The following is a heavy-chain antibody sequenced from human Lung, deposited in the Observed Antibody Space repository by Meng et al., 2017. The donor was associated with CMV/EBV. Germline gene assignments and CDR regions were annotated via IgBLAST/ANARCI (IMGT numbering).Heavy chain of an antibody. CDR1: GYTFSYYD. Sequence: ASVKVSCKASGYTFSYYDIIWVRQASGQGLEWVGGMNPNRGNTAYAQKFQGRVTMTRDTSTSIAYMELSSLRSGDTAVYYCARGQVQCSTINCHDYRFPVMDVWGQGXTVTASS. V-gene: IGHV1-8*01. D-gene: IGHD2/OR15-2a*01. J-gene: IGHJ6*02. CDR2: MNPNRGNT. CDR3: ARGQVQCSTINCHDYRFPVMDV.